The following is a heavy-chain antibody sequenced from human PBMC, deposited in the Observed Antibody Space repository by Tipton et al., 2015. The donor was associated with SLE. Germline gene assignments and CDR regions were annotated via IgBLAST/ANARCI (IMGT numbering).Heavy chain of an antibody. CDR2: ISYDGSNK. CDR1: GFTFSDYY. CDR3: ASQLPYCSGGSCYSY. D-gene: IGHD2-15*01. V-gene: IGHV3-30-3*01. Sequence: SLRLSCAASGFTFSDYYMSWIRQAPGKGLEWVAVISYDGSNKYYADSVKGRFTISRDNAKNSLYLQMNSLRAEDTAVYYCASQLPYCSGGSCYSYWGQGTLVTVSS. J-gene: IGHJ4*02.